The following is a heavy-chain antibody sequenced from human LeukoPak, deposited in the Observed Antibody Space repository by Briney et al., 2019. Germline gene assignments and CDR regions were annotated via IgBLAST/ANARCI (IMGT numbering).Heavy chain of an antibody. D-gene: IGHD2-2*01. J-gene: IGHJ6*03. V-gene: IGHV3-30*02. CDR3: AKGSFYCNGNSCPQYYYYMDV. Sequence: GGSLRLSCAASGFTFSSYGMHWVRQAPGKGLEWVAFIRYDGSNKYYADSVKGRFTISRDDSKNTLYLQMNGLRADDTAVYYCAKGSFYCNGNSCPQYYYYMDVWGKGTTVTVSS. CDR1: GFTFSSYG. CDR2: IRYDGSNK.